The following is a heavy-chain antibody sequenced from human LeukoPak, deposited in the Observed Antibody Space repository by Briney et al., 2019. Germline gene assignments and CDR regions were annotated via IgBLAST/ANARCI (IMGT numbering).Heavy chain of an antibody. V-gene: IGHV4-34*01. CDR1: GGSFRGYY. CDR2: INHSGST. D-gene: IGHD3-10*01. CDR3: ARAMVRGVING. J-gene: IGHJ4*02. Sequence: SETLSLTCAAYGGSFRGYYWSWIRQPPGKGLEWIGEINHSGSTNYNPSLKSRVTISVDTSKNQFSLKLSSVTAADTAVYYCARAMVRGVINGWGQGTLVTVSS.